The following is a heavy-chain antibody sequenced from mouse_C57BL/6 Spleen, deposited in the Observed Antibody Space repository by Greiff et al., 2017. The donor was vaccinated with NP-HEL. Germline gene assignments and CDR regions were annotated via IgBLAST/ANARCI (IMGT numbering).Heavy chain of an antibody. J-gene: IGHJ3*01. Sequence: VRLKESGPELVKPGASVKLSCKASGYTFTSYDINWVKQRPGQGLEWIGWIYPRDGSTKYNEKFKGKATLTVDTSSSTAYMELHSLTSEDSAVYFCATYDNWFAYWGQGTLVTVSA. V-gene: IGHV1-85*01. CDR3: ATYDNWFAY. D-gene: IGHD2-3*01. CDR1: GYTFTSYD. CDR2: IYPRDGST.